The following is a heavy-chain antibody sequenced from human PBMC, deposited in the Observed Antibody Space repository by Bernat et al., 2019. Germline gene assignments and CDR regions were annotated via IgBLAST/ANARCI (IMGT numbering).Heavy chain of an antibody. J-gene: IGHJ4*02. CDR2: IYPGDSDT. D-gene: IGHD4-17*01. V-gene: IGHV5-51*01. CDR3: ARTGARYGDYVDY. CDR1: GYSFTSYW. Sequence: EVQLVQSGAEVKKPGESLKISCKGSGYSFTSYWICWVRQMPGKGLEWMGIIYPGDSDTRYSQSFQGHVTISADTYISTAYLQWSSLKASDTAMYYCARTGARYGDYVDYWGQGTLVTVSS.